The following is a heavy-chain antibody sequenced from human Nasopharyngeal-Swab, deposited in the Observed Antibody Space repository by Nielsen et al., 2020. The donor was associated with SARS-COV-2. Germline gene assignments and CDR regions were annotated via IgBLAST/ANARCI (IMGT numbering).Heavy chain of an antibody. Sequence: GGSLRLSCVASGFTLCDHYMDWVRQSPGKGLEWVGRSRDKANGYTTEYAASVKGRFTISRSDSKNSLYMQMNSLQTEDTAVYYCTCAPETTTHPAYWGQGTLFTVSS. V-gene: IGHV3-72*01. CDR2: SRDKANGYTT. CDR3: TCAPETTTHPAY. D-gene: IGHD4-17*01. J-gene: IGHJ4*02. CDR1: GFTLCDHY.